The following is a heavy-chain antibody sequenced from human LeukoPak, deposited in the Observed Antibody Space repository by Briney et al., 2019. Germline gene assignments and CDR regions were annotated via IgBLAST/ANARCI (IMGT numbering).Heavy chain of an antibody. CDR3: ARRPSWGHDAFDI. V-gene: IGHV5-51*01. Sequence: GESLKISCKGSGYRFTNNWIGWVRQMSGKGLEWVGIINPGDSETRYGPSFQGQVTISVDTSIRTAFLQWSSLKASDSAMYYCARRPSWGHDAFDIWGQGTMVTVSS. CDR2: INPGDSET. CDR1: GYRFTNNW. D-gene: IGHD3-16*01. J-gene: IGHJ3*02.